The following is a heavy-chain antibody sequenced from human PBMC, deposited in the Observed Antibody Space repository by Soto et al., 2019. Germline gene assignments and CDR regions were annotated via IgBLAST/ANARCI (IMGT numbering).Heavy chain of an antibody. V-gene: IGHV4-4*07. D-gene: IGHD2-8*01. J-gene: IGHJ4*02. CDR2: IYASGSS. Sequence: SETLSLTCTVSDDSISTYYWDWIRQPAGKGLEWIGRIYASGSSNYNPSLKSQVTMSVDTSKNQFSLELNSVTAADTAVYYCARSETNGYSIVKYWGQGTLVAVS. CDR3: ARSETNGYSIVKY. CDR1: DDSISTYY.